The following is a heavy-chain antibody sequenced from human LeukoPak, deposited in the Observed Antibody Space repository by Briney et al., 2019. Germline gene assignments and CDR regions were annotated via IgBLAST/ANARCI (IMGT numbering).Heavy chain of an antibody. J-gene: IGHJ4*02. CDR3: GRVTGYMIEDYFDY. CDR2: IFGNGNT. V-gene: IGHV4-4*07. D-gene: IGHD3-22*01. CDR1: GGSISSYY. Sequence: SETLSLTCTVSGGSISSYYWSWIRQPAGKGLEWIGRIFGNGNTNDNPSLESRVTMSLDTSKNQFSLHLSSVTAADTAVYYCGRVTGYMIEDYFDYWGQGTLVTVSS.